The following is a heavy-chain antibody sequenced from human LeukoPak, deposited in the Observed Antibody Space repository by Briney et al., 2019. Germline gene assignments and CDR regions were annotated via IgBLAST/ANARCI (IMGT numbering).Heavy chain of an antibody. Sequence: GGSLRLSCAASGFTFDDYAMHWVRQAPGKGLEWVSGISWNSGSIGYADSVKGRFTISRDNAKNSLYLQMNSLRAEDTAVYYCARGRLQQLKVFDYWGQGTLVTVSS. CDR2: ISWNSGSI. CDR3: ARGRLQQLKVFDY. CDR1: GFTFDDYA. V-gene: IGHV3-9*01. J-gene: IGHJ4*02. D-gene: IGHD6-13*01.